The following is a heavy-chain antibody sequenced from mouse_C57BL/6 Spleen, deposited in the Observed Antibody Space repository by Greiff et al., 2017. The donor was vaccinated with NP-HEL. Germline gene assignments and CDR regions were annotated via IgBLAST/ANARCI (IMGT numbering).Heavy chain of an antibody. CDR1: GYTFTSYW. CDR3: AYEIYAMDY. D-gene: IGHD2-3*01. V-gene: IGHV1-7*01. CDR2: INPSSGYT. J-gene: IGHJ4*01. Sequence: QVQLKESGAELAKPGASVKLSCKASGYTFTSYWMHWVKQRPGQGLEWIGYINPSSGYTKYNQKFKDKATLTVDKSSSTAYMQLSSLTSEDSAVYYCAYEIYAMDYWGQGTSVTVSS.